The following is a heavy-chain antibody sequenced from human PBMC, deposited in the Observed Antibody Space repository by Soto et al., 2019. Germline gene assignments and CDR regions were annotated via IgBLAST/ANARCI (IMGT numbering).Heavy chain of an antibody. CDR1: GFTFSSYA. CDR2: ISYDGSDK. V-gene: IGHV3-30-3*01. Sequence: PGGSLRLSCAASGFTFSSYAMHWVRQAPGKGLEWVAVISYDGSDKYYADSVKGRFTISRDNSKNTLYLQMNSLRAEDTAVYYCARDAEGYSYGYNWFDPWGQGTLVTVSS. J-gene: IGHJ5*02. D-gene: IGHD5-18*01. CDR3: ARDAEGYSYGYNWFDP.